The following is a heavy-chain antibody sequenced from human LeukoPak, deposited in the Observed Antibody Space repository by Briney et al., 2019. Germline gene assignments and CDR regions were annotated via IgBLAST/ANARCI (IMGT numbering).Heavy chain of an antibody. V-gene: IGHV3-30-3*01. CDR2: ISYDGGNK. CDR1: GFTFSSYA. Sequence: GGSLRLSCAASGFTFSSYAMHWVRQAPGKGLEWVAVISYDGGNKYYADSVKGRFTISRDNSKNTLYLQMNSLRAKDTAVYYCARDVVATIKGDCFDYWGQGTLVTVSS. CDR3: ARDVVATIKGDCFDY. J-gene: IGHJ4*02. D-gene: IGHD5-12*01.